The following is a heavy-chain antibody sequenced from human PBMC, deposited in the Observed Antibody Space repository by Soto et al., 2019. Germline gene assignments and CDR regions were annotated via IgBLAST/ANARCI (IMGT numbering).Heavy chain of an antibody. J-gene: IGHJ4*02. CDR3: ARTDYYGSGCYYFDY. Sequence: QVQLVQSGAELKNPGASVKVSCKASGYIFTNYPIHWVRQAPGQRLEWMGWINAANGDTGYSQNFQGRVTFTRDTSASTVYMEMSSLTSEDTAIYYCARTDYYGSGCYYFDYWGQGTLVTVSS. CDR1: GYIFTNYP. CDR2: INAANGDT. V-gene: IGHV1-3*01. D-gene: IGHD3-10*01.